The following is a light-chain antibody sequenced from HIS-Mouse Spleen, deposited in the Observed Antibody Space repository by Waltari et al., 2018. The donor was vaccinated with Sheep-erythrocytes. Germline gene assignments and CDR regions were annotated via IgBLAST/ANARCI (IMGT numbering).Light chain of an antibody. Sequence: EIVLTQSPATLSLSPGERATLSCRASQRVSSYLAWYQQNPGQAPRLLIYGASNRATGIPAMCSGSGSGTDFTLTISSLDPEDFAVYSGQQRSNWYTFGQGTKLEIK. CDR1: QRVSSY. CDR3: QQRSNWYT. CDR2: GAS. V-gene: IGKV3-11*01. J-gene: IGKJ2*01.